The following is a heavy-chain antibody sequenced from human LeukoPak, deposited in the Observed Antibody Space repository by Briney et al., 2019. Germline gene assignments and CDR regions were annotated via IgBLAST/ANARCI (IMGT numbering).Heavy chain of an antibody. Sequence: SETLSPTCGVSGGSMTSYCWSWIRQAPGKGLEWIGYISASGTTNYNPSLGSRLSISMDASKNQFSLSLTSVTAADTAVYYCASGYTNWWPLDYWGQGARVIVSS. J-gene: IGHJ4*02. CDR3: ASGYTNWWPLDY. CDR2: ISASGTT. CDR1: GGSMTSYC. V-gene: IGHV4-59*12. D-gene: IGHD2-8*02.